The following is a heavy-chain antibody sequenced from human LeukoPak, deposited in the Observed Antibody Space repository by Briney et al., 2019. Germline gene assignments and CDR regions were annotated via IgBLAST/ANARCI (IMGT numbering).Heavy chain of an antibody. V-gene: IGHV3-7*04. J-gene: IGHJ4*02. CDR1: GFTFSSNG. Sequence: GGSLRLSCAASGFTFSSNGMNWVRQAPGKGPEWVANIKPDGSEKFYVDSVKGRFTVSRDNAKNLLYLQMNSLRAEDTALYYCARGASYWGQGTLVTVSS. CDR2: IKPDGSEK. CDR3: ARGASY.